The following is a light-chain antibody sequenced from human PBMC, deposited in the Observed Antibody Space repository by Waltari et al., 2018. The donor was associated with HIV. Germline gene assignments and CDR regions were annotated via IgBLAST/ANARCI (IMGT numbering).Light chain of an antibody. CDR1: QSTSY. J-gene: IGKJ1*01. Sequence: EIVLTQSPGTLSLSPGERATLSCTSSQSTSYLAWYQQKPGQAPRLLIYGASSRATGIPDRFSGSGSGTDFTLTISRLEPEDFAVYYCQQYSSSSWTFGQGTKVEIK. CDR2: GAS. CDR3: QQYSSSSWT. V-gene: IGKV3-20*01.